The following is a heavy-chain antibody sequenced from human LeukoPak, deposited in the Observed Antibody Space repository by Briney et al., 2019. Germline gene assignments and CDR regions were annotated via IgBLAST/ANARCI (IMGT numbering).Heavy chain of an antibody. V-gene: IGHV3-23*01. J-gene: IGHJ4*02. CDR1: GFTFSSYA. Sequence: PGGSLRLSCAASGFTFSSYAMGWVRQAPGKGLEWVSAISGSGGSTYYADSVKGRFTISRDNSKNTLYLQMNSLRAEDTAVYYCAKDLTYDILTGYPDYWGQGTLVTVSS. CDR2: ISGSGGST. D-gene: IGHD3-9*01. CDR3: AKDLTYDILTGYPDY.